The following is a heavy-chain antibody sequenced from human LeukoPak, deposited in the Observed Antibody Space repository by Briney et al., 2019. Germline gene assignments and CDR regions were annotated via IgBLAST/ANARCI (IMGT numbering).Heavy chain of an antibody. CDR2: IYYSGNT. D-gene: IGHD3-10*01. V-gene: IGHV4-39*07. CDR3: ARALNRVYFGSGTYYGDYFDY. J-gene: IGHJ4*02. CDR1: GGSISGSSYY. Sequence: PSETLSLTCTISGGSISGSSYYWGWIPQPPGKGLEWIESIYYSGNTYYNPSLKSRVTISVDTSKNQFSLKLSSVTAADTAVYYCARALNRVYFGSGTYYGDYFDYWGQGTLVTVSS.